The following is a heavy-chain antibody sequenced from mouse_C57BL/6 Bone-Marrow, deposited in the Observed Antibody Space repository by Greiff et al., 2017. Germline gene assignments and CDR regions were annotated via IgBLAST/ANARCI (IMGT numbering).Heavy chain of an antibody. V-gene: IGHV1-69*01. CDR3: ARSRGCAY. CDR1: GYTFTSSW. CDR2: IDPSDSYT. J-gene: IGHJ3*01. Sequence: VQLQQPGAELVMPGASVKLSCKASGYTFTSSWMHWVKQRPGQGLEWIGEIDPSDSYTNYNKKFKGKSTLTVDKSSSTADMQLSSLTSEDSAVXYCARSRGCAYWGQGTLVTVSA.